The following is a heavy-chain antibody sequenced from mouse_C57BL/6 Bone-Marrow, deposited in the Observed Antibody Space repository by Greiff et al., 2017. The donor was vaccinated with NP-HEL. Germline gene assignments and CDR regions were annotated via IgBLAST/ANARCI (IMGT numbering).Heavy chain of an antibody. Sequence: QVQLQQPGAELVKPGASVKLSCKASGYTFTSYWMQWVKQRPGQGLEWIGEIDPSDSYTNYNQKFKGKATLTVDTSSSTAYMQLSSLTSEDSAVYYCARDHDYDDMDYWGQGTSVTVSS. J-gene: IGHJ4*01. CDR3: ARDHDYDDMDY. CDR1: GYTFTSYW. CDR2: IDPSDSYT. V-gene: IGHV1-50*01.